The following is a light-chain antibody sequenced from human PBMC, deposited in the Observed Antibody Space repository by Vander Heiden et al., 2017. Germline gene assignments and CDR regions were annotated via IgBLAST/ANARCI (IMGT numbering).Light chain of an antibody. CDR3: QQSYSTPMYT. V-gene: IGKV1-39*01. Sequence: DLQMTQSPSSLSASVGDRVTITCRASQSISSYLNWYQQKPGKAPKLLIYAASSLQSGVPSRFSGSGSGTDVTLTISSLQPEDFATYYCQQSYSTPMYTFGQGTKLEIK. J-gene: IGKJ2*01. CDR1: QSISSY. CDR2: AAS.